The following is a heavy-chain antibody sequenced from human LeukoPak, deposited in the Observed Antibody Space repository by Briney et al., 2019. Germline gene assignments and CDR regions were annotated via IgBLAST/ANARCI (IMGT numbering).Heavy chain of an antibody. CDR1: GGTFSSYA. CDR3: ARDGKTQYSSGWYDY. CDR2: IIPIFGTA. V-gene: IGHV1-69*13. Sequence: ASVKVSCKASGGTFSSYAISWVRQAPGQGLEWMGGIIPIFGTANYAQKFQGRVTITADESTSTAYMELSSLRSEDTAVYYCARDGKTQYSSGWYDYWGQGTLVTVSS. J-gene: IGHJ4*02. D-gene: IGHD6-19*01.